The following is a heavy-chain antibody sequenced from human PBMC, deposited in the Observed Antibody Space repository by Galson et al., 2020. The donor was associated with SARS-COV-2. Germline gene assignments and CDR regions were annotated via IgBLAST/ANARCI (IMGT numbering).Heavy chain of an antibody. CDR1: GYTFTDHY. J-gene: IGHJ6*02. CDR2: INPNSGGT. D-gene: IGHD3-10*01. Sequence: ASVPVSCKPSGYTFTDHYMHWVRQAPGQGLEWMGWINPNSGGTKYAQKFQGRLTMTRDTSISTAYMELSRLRSDDTAIYYCARAGQSPDYYYYYNLDVWGQGTTVTVSS. CDR3: ARAGQSPDYYYYYNLDV. V-gene: IGHV1-2*02.